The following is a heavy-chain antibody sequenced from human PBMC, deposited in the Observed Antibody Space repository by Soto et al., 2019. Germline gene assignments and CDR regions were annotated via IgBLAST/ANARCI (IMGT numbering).Heavy chain of an antibody. CDR1: VDSVSSNSAA. Sequence: SRTLSLTCGISVDSVSSNSAAWNWLRQSPSRGLEWLGRTYYRSKWYNDYAVSVESRITINPDTSKNHFPLQLNFVTPEDTAVYFCARGEQYSGRIFDYWGQGTLVTVSS. V-gene: IGHV6-1*01. CDR3: ARGEQYSGRIFDY. CDR2: TYYRSKWYN. D-gene: IGHD1-26*01. J-gene: IGHJ4*02.